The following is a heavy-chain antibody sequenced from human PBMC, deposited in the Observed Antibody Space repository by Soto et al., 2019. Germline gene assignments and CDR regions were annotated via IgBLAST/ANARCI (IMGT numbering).Heavy chain of an antibody. CDR2: IMPVFPTP. Sequence: QVQLVQSGAEVKKPGSSVRVSCKTSGGTFRTSAISWVRQAPGQGLEWMGGIMPVFPTPDYAQKFQGRVTITADESTSTAYMEFGSLRSEDTAVYYCARDKDRQQLGGNYYYIMDVWGQGTTVTVSS. CDR1: GGTFRTSA. V-gene: IGHV1-69*12. J-gene: IGHJ6*02. CDR3: ARDKDRQQLGGNYYYIMDV. D-gene: IGHD3-3*02.